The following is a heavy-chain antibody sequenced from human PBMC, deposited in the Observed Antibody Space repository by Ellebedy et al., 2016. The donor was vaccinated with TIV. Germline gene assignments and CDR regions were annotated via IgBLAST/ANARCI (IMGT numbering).Heavy chain of an antibody. CDR1: GFTFSHYW. D-gene: IGHD3-9*01. V-gene: IGHV3-7*01. Sequence: GGSLRLSCAASGFTFSHYWMSWVRQAPGKGPEWVANINQHGSEKYYVDSVKGRFTVARDNAKNSLYLQMNSLRAEDTAVYHCARDAPVLRYFDWQIKDDYWGQGTLVTVSS. CDR3: ARDAPVLRYFDWQIKDDY. J-gene: IGHJ4*02. CDR2: INQHGSEK.